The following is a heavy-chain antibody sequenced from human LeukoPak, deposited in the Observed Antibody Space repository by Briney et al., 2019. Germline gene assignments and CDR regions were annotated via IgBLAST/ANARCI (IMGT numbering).Heavy chain of an antibody. D-gene: IGHD1-26*01. CDR3: ARTTSVSYVGDAFDI. CDR2: ISSSGSTI. CDR1: GFTLSSYE. J-gene: IGHJ3*02. V-gene: IGHV3-48*03. Sequence: GGSLRLSCAASGFTLSSYEMNWFRQAPGKGLEWVSYISSSGSTIYYADSVKGRFTISRDNAKNSLYLQMNSLRAEDTAVYYCARTTSVSYVGDAFDIWGQGTMVTVSS.